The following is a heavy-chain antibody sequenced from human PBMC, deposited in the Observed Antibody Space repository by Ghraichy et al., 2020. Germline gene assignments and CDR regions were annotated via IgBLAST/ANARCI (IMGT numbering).Heavy chain of an antibody. J-gene: IGHJ4*02. D-gene: IGHD4-17*01. V-gene: IGHV4-34*01. CDR1: GGSFSGYY. Sequence: SQTLSLTCAVYGGSFSGYYWSWIRQPPGKGLEWIGEINHSGSTNYNPSLKSRVTISVDTSKNQFSLKLSSVTAADTAVYYCAEIHDYGDYPFDYWGQGTLVTVSS. CDR3: AEIHDYGDYPFDY. CDR2: INHSGST.